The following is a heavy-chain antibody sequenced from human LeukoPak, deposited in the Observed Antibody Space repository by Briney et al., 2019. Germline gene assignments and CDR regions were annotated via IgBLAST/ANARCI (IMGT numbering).Heavy chain of an antibody. Sequence: GRSLRLSCAASGFTFSSYAMHWVRQAPGKGLEWVAVISYDGSNKYYADSVKGRFTISRDNSKNTLYLQMNSLRAEDTAVYYCARGFIVGATIDYWGQGTLVTVSS. V-gene: IGHV3-30-3*01. CDR1: GFTFSSYA. D-gene: IGHD1-26*01. J-gene: IGHJ4*02. CDR3: ARGFIVGATIDY. CDR2: ISYDGSNK.